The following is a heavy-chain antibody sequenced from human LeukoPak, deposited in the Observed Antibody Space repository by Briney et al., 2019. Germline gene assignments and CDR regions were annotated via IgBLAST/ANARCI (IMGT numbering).Heavy chain of an antibody. V-gene: IGHV5-51*01. CDR1: GYSFTSYW. CDR3: ARRRLAYSSSWYYFDY. D-gene: IGHD6-13*01. Sequence: GESLKISCKGSGYSFTSYWIGWVRQMPGKGLEWMGIIYPGDSDTRYSPSFQGQVTISADKSISTAYLQWSSLKASDTAMYYCARRRLAYSSSWYYFDYWGQGTLVTVSS. CDR2: IYPGDSDT. J-gene: IGHJ4*02.